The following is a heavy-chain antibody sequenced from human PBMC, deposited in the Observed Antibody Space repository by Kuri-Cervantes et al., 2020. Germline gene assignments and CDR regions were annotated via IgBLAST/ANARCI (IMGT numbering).Heavy chain of an antibody. CDR1: GFTFSQSH. D-gene: IGHD2-2*01. J-gene: IGHJ5*02. V-gene: IGHV3-30*04. Sequence: GGSLRLSCAASGFTFSQSHMHWVRHVPGKGLEWVALISSDGTNKVYADSVKGRLTISRDNAKNSLYLQMNSLRAEDTAVYYCARDGVPVTDIVVVPAAMPEGWFDPWGQGTLVTVSS. CDR3: ARDGVPVTDIVVVPAAMPEGWFDP. CDR2: ISSDGTNK.